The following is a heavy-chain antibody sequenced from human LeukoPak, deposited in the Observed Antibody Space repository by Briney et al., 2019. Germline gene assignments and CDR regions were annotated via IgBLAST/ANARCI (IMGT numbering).Heavy chain of an antibody. CDR2: ISGSGGST. D-gene: IGHD1-26*01. Sequence: QSGGSLRLSCAASGFTFSSYAMSWVRQAPGKGLEWVSAISGSGGSTYYADSVKGRFTISRDNSKNTLYLQMNSLRAEDTAVYYCAKTYSPHSGWELFCSLDYWGQGTLVTVSS. V-gene: IGHV3-23*01. CDR1: GFTFSSYA. CDR3: AKTYSPHSGWELFCSLDY. J-gene: IGHJ4*02.